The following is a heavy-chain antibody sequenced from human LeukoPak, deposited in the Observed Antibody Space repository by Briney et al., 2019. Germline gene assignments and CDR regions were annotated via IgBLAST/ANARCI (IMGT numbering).Heavy chain of an antibody. Sequence: ASVKVSCKASGYTFTGYYMHWVRQAPGQGLEWMGWISAYNGNTNYAQKLQGRVTMTTDTSTSTAYMELRSLRSDDTAVYYCARDRADYGVYYFDYWGQGTLVTVSS. J-gene: IGHJ4*02. CDR3: ARDRADYGVYYFDY. CDR1: GYTFTGYY. D-gene: IGHD4/OR15-4a*01. V-gene: IGHV1-18*04. CDR2: ISAYNGNT.